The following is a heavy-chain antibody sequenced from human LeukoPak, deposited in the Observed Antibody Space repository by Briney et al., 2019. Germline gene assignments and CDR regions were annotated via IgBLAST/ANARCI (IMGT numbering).Heavy chain of an antibody. CDR1: GFTFSSYS. J-gene: IGHJ3*02. CDR3: ARGGIAVARGAFDI. V-gene: IGHV3-48*01. D-gene: IGHD6-19*01. Sequence: QSGGSLRLSCAASGFTFSSYSMNWVRQAPGKGLEWISYISGSSGTMYYADSVKGRFTISRDNAKNSLYLQMNSLRAEDTAVYYCARGGIAVARGAFDIWGQGTMVTVSS. CDR2: ISGSSGTM.